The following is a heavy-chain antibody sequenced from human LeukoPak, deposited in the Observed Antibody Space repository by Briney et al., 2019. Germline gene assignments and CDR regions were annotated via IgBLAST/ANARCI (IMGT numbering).Heavy chain of an antibody. Sequence: SETLSLTCTVSGGSISSYYWTWIRQPAGRGLEWIGRIYPSGSINYNPSLKSRVTMSVDTSKNQFSLKLRSVTAADTAVYYCARDLVTVTKGFDIWGQGTMVSVSS. CDR1: GGSISSYY. V-gene: IGHV4-4*07. D-gene: IGHD4-17*01. J-gene: IGHJ3*02. CDR3: ARDLVTVTKGFDI. CDR2: IYPSGSI.